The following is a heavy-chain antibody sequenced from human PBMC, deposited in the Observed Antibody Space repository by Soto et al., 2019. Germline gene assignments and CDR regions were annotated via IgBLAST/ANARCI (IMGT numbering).Heavy chain of an antibody. CDR2: IIPIFGTA. D-gene: IGHD3-22*01. V-gene: IGHV1-69*13. CDR3: ARTFAMIVVGTEYYFDY. CDR1: GGTFSSYA. Sequence: ASVKVSCKASGGTFSSYAISWVRQAPGQGLEWMGGIIPIFGTANYAQKFQGRVTITADESTSTAYMELSSLRSEDTAVYYCARTFAMIVVGTEYYFDYWGQGTLVTVSS. J-gene: IGHJ4*02.